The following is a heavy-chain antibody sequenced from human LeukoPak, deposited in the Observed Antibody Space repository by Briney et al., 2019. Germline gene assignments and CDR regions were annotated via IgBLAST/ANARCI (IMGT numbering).Heavy chain of an antibody. V-gene: IGHV3-23*01. CDR1: GFIFSSYA. Sequence: GGSLRLSCAASGFIFSSYAMSWVRQAPGKGLEWVSTISGSGGSTYYADSVKGRFTISRDNSKNTVYLQMNSLRAEDTAVYYCATNYYDSSGYYPDFDYWGQGALVTVSS. CDR2: ISGSGGST. J-gene: IGHJ4*02. D-gene: IGHD3-22*01. CDR3: ATNYYDSSGYYPDFDY.